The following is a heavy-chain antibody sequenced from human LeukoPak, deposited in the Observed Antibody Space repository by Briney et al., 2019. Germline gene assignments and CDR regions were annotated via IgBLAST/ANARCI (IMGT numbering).Heavy chain of an antibody. J-gene: IGHJ4*02. CDR2: ISYDGSNK. CDR1: GFTFSSYG. Sequence: GGSLRLSCAASGFTFSSYGMHWVRQAPGKGLEWVAVISYDGSNKYYADSVKGRFTISRDNSKNTLYPQMNSLRAEDTAVYYCAKGAVEWQWLGRDYFDYWGQGTLVTVSS. D-gene: IGHD6-19*01. V-gene: IGHV3-30*18. CDR3: AKGAVEWQWLGRDYFDY.